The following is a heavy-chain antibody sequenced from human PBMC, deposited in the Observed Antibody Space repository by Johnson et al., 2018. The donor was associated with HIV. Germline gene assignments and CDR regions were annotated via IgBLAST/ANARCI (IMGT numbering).Heavy chain of an antibody. CDR2: IWYDGSNK. D-gene: IGHD2-21*01. CDR3: ARSMVVEGDDAFDI. V-gene: IGHV3-33*08. J-gene: IGHJ3*02. CDR1: GFTFSSYA. Sequence: QVQLVESGGGVVQPGRSLRLSCATSGFTFSSYAMHWVRQAPGKGLEWVAVIWYDGSNKYYADSVKGRFTISRDSSKNTLYLQMNSLRAEDTAVYYCARSMVVEGDDAFDIWGQGTMVTVSS.